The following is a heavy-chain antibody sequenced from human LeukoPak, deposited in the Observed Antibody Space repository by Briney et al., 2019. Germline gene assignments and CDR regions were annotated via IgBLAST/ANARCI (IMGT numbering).Heavy chain of an antibody. CDR2: INQDGSER. V-gene: IGHV3-7*01. CDR3: ARDLSTSGRQY. Sequence: PGGSLRLSCAASGFTFSSLWMAWVRQVPGKGLEWVANINQDGSERHYVDSLKGRFTVSRDNAKNSLYLQMNTLRAEDTAVYYCARDLSTSGRQYWGQGTLVTVS. CDR1: GFTFSSLW. D-gene: IGHD3-10*01. J-gene: IGHJ4*02.